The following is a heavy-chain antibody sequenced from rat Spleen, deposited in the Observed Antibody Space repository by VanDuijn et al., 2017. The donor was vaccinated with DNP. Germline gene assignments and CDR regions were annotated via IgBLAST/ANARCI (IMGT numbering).Heavy chain of an antibody. D-gene: IGHD4-3*01. Sequence: EVQLVETGGGLVQPGRSLKLSCVASGFTFSNYDMAWVRQAPTKGLEWVASIGSAAYAPYYGDSVKGRFTISRDNAKSTLYLQMNSLRSEDMATYYCVRWNSGHFDYWGQGVMVTVSS. CDR1: GFTFSNYD. V-gene: IGHV5-22*01. CDR2: IGSAAYAP. J-gene: IGHJ2*01. CDR3: VRWNSGHFDY.